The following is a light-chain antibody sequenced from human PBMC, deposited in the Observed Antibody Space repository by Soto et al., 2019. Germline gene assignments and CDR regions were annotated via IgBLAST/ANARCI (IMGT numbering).Light chain of an antibody. CDR1: QIVSSN. CDR3: QQSSNWPSIN. Sequence: EIVITHSPSTLSVSPVERATLSFMASQIVSSNLAWYQQKPGQGPSLLIYDASTRATCIPARFSGSGSGTDYTLTISSLEPEDFAVYYCQQSSNWPSINFGQGTRLEIK. V-gene: IGKV3-11*01. J-gene: IGKJ5*01. CDR2: DAS.